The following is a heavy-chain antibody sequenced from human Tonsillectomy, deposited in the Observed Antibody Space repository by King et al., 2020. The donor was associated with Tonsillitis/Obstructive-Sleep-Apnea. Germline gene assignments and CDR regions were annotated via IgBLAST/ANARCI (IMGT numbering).Heavy chain of an antibody. J-gene: IGHJ4*02. V-gene: IGHV3-21*01. CDR2: ISSSSSYI. Sequence: VQLVESGGGLVKPGGSLRLSCAAFGFTFSSYSMNWVRQAPGKGLEWVSSISSSSSYIYYADSVKGRFTISRDNAKNSLYLQMNSLRAEDTAVYFCERDYDYSNYVDYWGQGTLVTVSS. D-gene: IGHD4-11*01. CDR3: ERDYDYSNYVDY. CDR1: GFTFSSYS.